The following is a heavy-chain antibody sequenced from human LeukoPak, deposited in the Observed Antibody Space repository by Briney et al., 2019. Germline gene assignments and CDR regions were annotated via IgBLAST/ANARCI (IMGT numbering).Heavy chain of an antibody. V-gene: IGHV4-39*02. CDR3: ASPYGSGSYRHY. CDR1: GGSISSSSYY. Sequence: SETLSLTCTVSGGSISSSSYYWGWIRQPPGKGLEWIGSISDSGSTYYNPSLKSRVTISVDTSKNHFSLKLSSVTAADTAVYYCASPYGSGSYRHYWGQGTLVTVSS. CDR2: ISDSGST. D-gene: IGHD3-10*01. J-gene: IGHJ4*02.